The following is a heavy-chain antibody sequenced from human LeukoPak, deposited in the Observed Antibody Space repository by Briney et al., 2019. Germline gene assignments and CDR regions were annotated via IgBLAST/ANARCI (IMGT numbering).Heavy chain of an antibody. Sequence: GGSLRLSCAASGFTFSSYSMNWVRQAPGKGLEWVSSISSSSSYIYYADSVKGRFTISRDNAKNSLYLQMNSLRAEDTAVYYCARDPIYYDSSGYDYWGQGTLVTVSS. CDR2: ISSSSSYI. D-gene: IGHD3-22*01. CDR1: GFTFSSYS. J-gene: IGHJ4*02. CDR3: ARDPIYYDSSGYDY. V-gene: IGHV3-21*01.